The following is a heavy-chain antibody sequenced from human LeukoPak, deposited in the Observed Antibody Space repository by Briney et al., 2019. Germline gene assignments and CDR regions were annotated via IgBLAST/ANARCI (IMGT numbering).Heavy chain of an antibody. J-gene: IGHJ6*02. CDR1: GFTLDAFA. Sequence: PGGSLRLSCAASGFTLDAFAMHWVRHAPGKGLEWVSLIDKDGRKTYYADSVKGRFTISRDNSKNSLYLQMNSLRTEDTALYYCATWAFYHSLDVWGRGATVIVSS. V-gene: IGHV3-43*02. D-gene: IGHD1-26*01. CDR2: IDKDGRKT. CDR3: ATWAFYHSLDV.